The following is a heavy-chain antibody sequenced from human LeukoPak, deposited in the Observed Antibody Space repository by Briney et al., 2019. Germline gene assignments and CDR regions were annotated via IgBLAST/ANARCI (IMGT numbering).Heavy chain of an antibody. CDR1: GFTFSSYS. D-gene: IGHD6-13*01. J-gene: IGHJ6*02. Sequence: KPGGSLRLSCAASGFTFSSYSMNWVRQAPGKGLEWVSSISSSSSYIYYADSVKGRFTISRDNAKNSLYLQMNSLRAEDTAVYYCARGVVWYTDYYYGMDVWGQGTTVTVSS. CDR3: ARGVVWYTDYYYGMDV. CDR2: ISSSSSYI. V-gene: IGHV3-21*01.